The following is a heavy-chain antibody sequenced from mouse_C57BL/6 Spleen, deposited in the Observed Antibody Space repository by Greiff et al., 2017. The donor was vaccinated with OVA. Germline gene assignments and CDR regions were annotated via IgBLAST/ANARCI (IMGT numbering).Heavy chain of an antibody. CDR1: GYTFTSYG. CDR2: IYPRSGNT. J-gene: IGHJ1*03. CDR3: AREGGTTVVGYFDV. D-gene: IGHD1-1*01. Sequence: VQLQQSGAELARPGASVKLSCKASGYTFTSYGISWVKQRTGQGLEWIGEIYPRSGNTYYNEKFKGKATLTADKSSSTAYMELRSLTSEDSAVYFCAREGGTTVVGYFDVWGTGTTVTVSS. V-gene: IGHV1-81*01.